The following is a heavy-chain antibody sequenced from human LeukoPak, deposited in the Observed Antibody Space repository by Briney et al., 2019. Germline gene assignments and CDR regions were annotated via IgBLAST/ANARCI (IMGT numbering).Heavy chain of an antibody. J-gene: IGHJ3*02. CDR1: GGTFSSYA. D-gene: IGHD3-9*01. V-gene: IGHV1-69*13. CDR2: IIPIFGTA. CDR3: ARAHDILTGYNDAFDI. Sequence: SVKVSCKASGGTFSSYAISWVRQAPGQGLEWMGGIIPIFGTANYAQKFQGRVTITADESTSTAYMELSSLRSEDTAVYYCARAHDILTGYNDAFDIWGQGTMVTVSS.